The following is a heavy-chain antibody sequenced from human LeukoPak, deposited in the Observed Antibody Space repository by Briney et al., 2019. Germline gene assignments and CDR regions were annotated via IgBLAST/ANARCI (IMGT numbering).Heavy chain of an antibody. J-gene: IGHJ4*02. CDR1: GYIFTRYA. V-gene: IGHV1-3*01. CDR2: INAGNGNT. CDR3: ARGSSGWPYYFDY. D-gene: IGHD6-19*01. Sequence: WASVKVSCKASGYIFTRYAMHWVRQAPGQRPEWMGWINAGNGNTKYSQKFQGRVTITRDTSASTAYMELSSLRSEDTAVYYCARGSSGWPYYFDYWGQGTLVTVSS.